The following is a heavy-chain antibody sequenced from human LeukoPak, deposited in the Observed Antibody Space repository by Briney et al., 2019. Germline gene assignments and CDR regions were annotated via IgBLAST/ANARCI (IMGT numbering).Heavy chain of an antibody. Sequence: GGSLRLSCVGSGFVFSSHVIHWVRQAPGKGLEWVALIGTDGGETYYADSVKGRFTISRDNSKNAVFAQMHSLRPEDTAIYYCARARGDSYPASRSLDYWGQGTPVTVSS. CDR1: GFVFSSHV. CDR2: IGTDGGET. V-gene: IGHV3-30*03. D-gene: IGHD2-2*01. CDR3: ARARGDSYPASRSLDY. J-gene: IGHJ4*02.